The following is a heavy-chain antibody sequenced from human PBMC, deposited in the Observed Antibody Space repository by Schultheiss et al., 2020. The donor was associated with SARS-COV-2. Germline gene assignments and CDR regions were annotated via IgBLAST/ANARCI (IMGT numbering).Heavy chain of an antibody. CDR3: TTDSGYYYGSGRETDAFDI. CDR2: IKSKTDGGTT. CDR1: GFTFSDYY. Sequence: GGSLRLSCAASGFTFSDYYMSWVRQAPGKGLEWVGRIKSKTDGGTTDYAAPVKGRFTISRDDSKNTLYLQMNSLKTEDTAVYYCTTDSGYYYGSGRETDAFDIWGQGTMVTVSS. J-gene: IGHJ3*02. D-gene: IGHD3-10*01. V-gene: IGHV3-15*01.